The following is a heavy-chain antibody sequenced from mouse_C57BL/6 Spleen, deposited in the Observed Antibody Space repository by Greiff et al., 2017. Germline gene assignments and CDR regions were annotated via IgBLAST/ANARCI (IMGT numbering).Heavy chain of an antibody. CDR3: TRYHYSNYGYFDY. CDR2: IDPETGGT. CDR1: GYTFTDYE. V-gene: IGHV1-15*01. J-gene: IGHJ2*01. Sequence: QVQLQQSGAELVRPGASVTLSCKASGYTFTDYEMHWVKQTPVHGLEWIGAIDPETGGTAYNQKFKGKAILTADKSSSTAYMELRSLTSEDSAVYYGTRYHYSNYGYFDYWGQGTTLTVSS. D-gene: IGHD2-5*01.